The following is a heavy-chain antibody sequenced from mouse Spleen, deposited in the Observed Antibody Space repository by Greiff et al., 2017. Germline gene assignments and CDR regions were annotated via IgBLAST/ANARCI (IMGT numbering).Heavy chain of an antibody. V-gene: IGHV2-2*02. Sequence: VMLVESGPGLVAPSQSLSITCTVSGFSLTSYGVHWVRQSPGKGLEWLGVIWSGGSTDYNAAFISRLSISKDNSKSQVFFKMNSLQANDTAIYYCARNYYVMDYWGQGTSVTVSA. J-gene: IGHJ4*01. CDR1: GFSLTSYG. CDR3: ARNYYVMDY. CDR2: IWSGGST.